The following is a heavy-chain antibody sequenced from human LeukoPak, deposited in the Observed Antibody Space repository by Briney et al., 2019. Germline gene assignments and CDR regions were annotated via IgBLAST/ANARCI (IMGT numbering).Heavy chain of an antibody. CDR2: INPNSGGT. V-gene: IGHV1-2*02. CDR1: GYAFTGYY. D-gene: IGHD6-13*01. J-gene: IGHJ4*02. CDR3: ARGPSRSQQLVTLGFDY. Sequence: GASVKVSCKASGYAFTGYYMHWVRQAPGQGLEWMGWINPNSGGTNYAQKFQGRVTMTRDTSISTAYMELSRLRSDDTAVYYCARGPSRSQQLVTLGFDYWGQGSLVTVSS.